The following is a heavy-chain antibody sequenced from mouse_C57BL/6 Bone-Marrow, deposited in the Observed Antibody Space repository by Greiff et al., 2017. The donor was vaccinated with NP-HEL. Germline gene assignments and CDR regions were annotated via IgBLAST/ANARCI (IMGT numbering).Heavy chain of an antibody. CDR3: ARGYYGSSYVRLDYAMDY. CDR1: GYSITSGYY. J-gene: IGHJ4*01. V-gene: IGHV3-6*01. D-gene: IGHD1-1*01. Sequence: EVKLQESGPGLVKPSQSLSLTCSVTGYSITSGYYWNWIRQFPGNKLEWMGYISYDGSNNYNPSLKNRISITRDTSKNQFFLKLNSVTTEDTATYYCARGYYGSSYVRLDYAMDYWGQGTSVTVSS. CDR2: ISYDGSN.